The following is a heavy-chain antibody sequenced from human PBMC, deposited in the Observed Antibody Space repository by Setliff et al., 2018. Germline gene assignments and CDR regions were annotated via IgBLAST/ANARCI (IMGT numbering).Heavy chain of an antibody. V-gene: IGHV4-38-2*01. Sequence: KPSETLSLTCAVSGYSISSGYYWGWIRQAPGKGLEWIASIYRSGSTYYNPSLKSRVTISVDTSKNQFPLKLSSVTASDTAVYYCARQLCSSGYCYATTFDYWGQGTLVTGSS. CDR1: GYSISSGYY. CDR3: ARQLCSSGYCYATTFDY. D-gene: IGHD3-22*01. J-gene: IGHJ4*02. CDR2: IYRSGST.